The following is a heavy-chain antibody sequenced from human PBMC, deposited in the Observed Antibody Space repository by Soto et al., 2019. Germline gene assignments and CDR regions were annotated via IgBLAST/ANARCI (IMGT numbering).Heavy chain of an antibody. D-gene: IGHD3-10*01. J-gene: IGHJ6*02. CDR2: IYYSGST. V-gene: IGHV4-39*01. CDR1: GGSISSSSYY. CDR3: ARTYYYGSGSYYNTRPIPYYYYYGMDV. Sequence: SSETLSLTCTVSGGSISSSSYYWGWIRQPPGKGLEWIGSIYYSGSTYYNPSLKSRVTISVDTSKNQFSLKLSSVTAADTAVYYCARTYYYGSGSYYNTRPIPYYYYYGMDVWGQGTTVTVSS.